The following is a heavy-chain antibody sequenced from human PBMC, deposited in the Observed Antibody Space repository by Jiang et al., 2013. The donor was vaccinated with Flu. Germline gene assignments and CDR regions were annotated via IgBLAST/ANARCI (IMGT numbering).Heavy chain of an antibody. Sequence: LLKPSETLSLTCTVSGGSISSYYWSWIRQPPGKGLEWIGYIYTSGSTNYNPSLKSRVTISVDTSKNQFSLKLSSVTAADTAVYYCAGDSSGYQFDYWGQGSWSPSPQ. D-gene: IGHD3-22*01. CDR3: AGDSSGYQFDY. V-gene: IGHV4-4*09. CDR2: IYTSGST. CDR1: GGSISSYY. J-gene: IGHJ4*02.